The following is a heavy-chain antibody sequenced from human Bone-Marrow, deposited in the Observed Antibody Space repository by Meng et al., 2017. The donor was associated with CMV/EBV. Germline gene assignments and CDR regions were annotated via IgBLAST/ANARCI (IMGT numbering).Heavy chain of an antibody. CDR3: ARDLRPAALYTNYYYYYGMDV. Sequence: GESLKISCAASGFTVSSNYMSWVRQAPGKGLEWVSVIYSGGSTYYADSVKGRFTISRDNSKNTLYLQMNSLRAEDTAVYYCARDLRPAALYTNYYYYYGMDVWGQGPTVTVSS. D-gene: IGHD2-2*01. CDR2: IYSGGST. J-gene: IGHJ6*02. CDR1: GFTVSSNY. V-gene: IGHV3-53*05.